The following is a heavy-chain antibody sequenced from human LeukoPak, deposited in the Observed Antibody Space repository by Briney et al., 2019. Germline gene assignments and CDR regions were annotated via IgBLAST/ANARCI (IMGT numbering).Heavy chain of an antibody. Sequence: ASVKVSCKASGYTFTGYYMHWVRQAPGQGLEWMGWINPNSGGTNYAQKFQGRVTMTRDTSISTAYMELSGLRSDDTAVYYCARDLRIAAAGTEPGYWGQGTLVTVSS. CDR3: ARDLRIAAAGTEPGY. D-gene: IGHD6-13*01. V-gene: IGHV1-2*02. J-gene: IGHJ4*02. CDR2: INPNSGGT. CDR1: GYTFTGYY.